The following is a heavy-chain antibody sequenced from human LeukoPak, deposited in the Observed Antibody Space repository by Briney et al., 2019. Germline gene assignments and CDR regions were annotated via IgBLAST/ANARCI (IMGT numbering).Heavy chain of an antibody. CDR1: GFTFSSYA. V-gene: IGHV3-21*01. D-gene: IGHD3-3*01. Sequence: GGSLRLSCAASGFTFSSYAMHWVRQAPGKGLEWVSSISSSSSYIYYADSVKGRFTISRDNAKNSLYLQMNSLRAEDTAVYYCARVKYDFWSGSPDGTLPKPYYFDYWGQGTLVTVSS. J-gene: IGHJ4*02. CDR2: ISSSSSYI. CDR3: ARVKYDFWSGSPDGTLPKPYYFDY.